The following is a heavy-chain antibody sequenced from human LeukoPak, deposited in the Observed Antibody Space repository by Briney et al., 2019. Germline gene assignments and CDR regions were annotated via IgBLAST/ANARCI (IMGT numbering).Heavy chain of an antibody. V-gene: IGHV4-34*01. CDR3: ARVSRQWLVYYYYMDV. J-gene: IGHJ6*03. CDR1: GGSFSGYY. Sequence: SETLSLTCAVYGGSFSGYYWSWIRQPPGKGLEWIGEINHSGSTNYNPSLKSRVTISVDTSKNQFSLKLSSVTAADTAVYYCARVSRQWLVYYYYMDVWGKGTTVTVSS. D-gene: IGHD6-19*01. CDR2: INHSGST.